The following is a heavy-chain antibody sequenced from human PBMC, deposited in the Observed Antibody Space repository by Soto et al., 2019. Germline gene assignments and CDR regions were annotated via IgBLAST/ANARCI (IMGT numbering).Heavy chain of an antibody. CDR3: ARARYTYGYDY. V-gene: IGHV3-74*01. J-gene: IGHJ4*02. D-gene: IGHD5-18*01. CDR1: GFTFSNYW. Sequence: TGGSLRLSCAASGFTFSNYWMHWVRQGPGKGLVWVSRINSDGSSTTYADSVKGRFTISRDNAKNTLYLQMNSLRVEDTAVYYCARARYTYGYDYWGRGTLVTVSS. CDR2: INSDGSST.